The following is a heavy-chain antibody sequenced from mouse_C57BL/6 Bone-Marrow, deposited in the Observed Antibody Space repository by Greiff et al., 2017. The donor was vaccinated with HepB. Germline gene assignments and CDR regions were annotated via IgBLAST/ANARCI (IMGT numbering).Heavy chain of an antibody. CDR1: GFTFSDFY. J-gene: IGHJ4*01. Sequence: EVKVVDSGGGLVQSGRSLRLSCATSGFTFSDFYMEWVRQAPGKGLEWIAASRNKANDYTTEYSASVKGRFIVSRDTSQSILYLQMNALRAEDTAIYYCARDGDYDVGAMDYWGQGTSVTVSS. D-gene: IGHD2-4*01. CDR3: ARDGDYDVGAMDY. CDR2: SRNKANDYTT. V-gene: IGHV7-1*01.